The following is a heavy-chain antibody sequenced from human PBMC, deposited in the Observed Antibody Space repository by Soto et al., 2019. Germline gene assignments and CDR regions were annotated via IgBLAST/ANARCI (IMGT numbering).Heavy chain of an antibody. Sequence: SVKVSCKASGFTFTSSAVQWVRQARGQRLEWIGWIVVGSGNTNYAQKFQERVTITRDMSTSTAYMELSSLRSEDTAVYYCAADRYCSGGSCYYYYYYYGMDVWGQGTTVTVS. V-gene: IGHV1-58*01. J-gene: IGHJ6*02. D-gene: IGHD2-15*01. CDR3: AADRYCSGGSCYYYYYYYGMDV. CDR1: GFTFTSSA. CDR2: IVVGSGNT.